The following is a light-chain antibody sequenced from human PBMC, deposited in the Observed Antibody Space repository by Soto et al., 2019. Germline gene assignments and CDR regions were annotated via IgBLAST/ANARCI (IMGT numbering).Light chain of an antibody. J-gene: IGKJ1*01. V-gene: IGKV3-15*01. Sequence: EIVLTQSPATLSVSPGARVTLSCRASQSVISHLAWYQQKPGQAPRLLIYATSTRATGIPARFSGSGSGTEFTLTISSLQSEDFAVYYCQQYNDWRTFGQGTKVDIK. CDR2: ATS. CDR3: QQYNDWRT. CDR1: QSVISH.